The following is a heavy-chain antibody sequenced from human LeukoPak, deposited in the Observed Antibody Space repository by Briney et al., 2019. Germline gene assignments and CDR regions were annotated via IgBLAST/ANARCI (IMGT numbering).Heavy chain of an antibody. CDR3: AREGGVVVAGTFDY. Sequence: PGGSLRLSCAVSGISFRRSGMYWVRQAPGKGLEWVAFIQNDGSDKKYADSVKGRFTVSRDNSKNTVYLQMNTLRSEDTAVYYCAREGGVVVAGTFDYWGQGTLVTVSS. V-gene: IGHV3-30*02. CDR2: IQNDGSDK. CDR1: GISFRRSG. D-gene: IGHD6-19*01. J-gene: IGHJ4*02.